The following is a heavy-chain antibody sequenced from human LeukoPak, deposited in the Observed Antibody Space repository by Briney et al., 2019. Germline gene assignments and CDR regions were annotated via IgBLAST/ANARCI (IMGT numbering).Heavy chain of an antibody. D-gene: IGHD1-1*01. CDR1: GFTFSDYY. J-gene: IGHJ4*02. CDR3: ARDVPAGYNRGYYFDY. Sequence: PGGSLRLSCAASGFTFSDYYMSWIRQAPGKGLEWVSYISSSGSTIYYADSVKGRFTISRDNAKNSLYLQMNSLRAEDTAVYYCARDVPAGYNRGYYFDYWGQGTLVTVSS. V-gene: IGHV3-11*01. CDR2: ISSSGSTI.